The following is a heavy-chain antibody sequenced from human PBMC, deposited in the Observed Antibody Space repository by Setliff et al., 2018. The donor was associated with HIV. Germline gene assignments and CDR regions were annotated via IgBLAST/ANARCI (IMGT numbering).Heavy chain of an antibody. CDR2: IYYTGTT. D-gene: IGHD5-12*01. CDR3: ARHVDGSGRVDY. J-gene: IGHJ4*02. V-gene: IGHV4-39*01. CDR1: GGSISSSSYY. Sequence: TSETLSLTCTVSGGSISSSSYYWGWIRQPPGKGLEWIGNIYYTGTTYDNPSLKSRVTISVETPKNQFSLKLTSVTAADTAVYYCARHVDGSGRVDYWGRGTLVTVTS.